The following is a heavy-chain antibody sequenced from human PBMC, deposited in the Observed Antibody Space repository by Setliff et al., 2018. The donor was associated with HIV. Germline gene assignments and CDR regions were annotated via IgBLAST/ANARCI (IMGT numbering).Heavy chain of an antibody. V-gene: IGHV4-34*01. D-gene: IGHD6-25*01. J-gene: IGHJ4*02. Sequence: TLSLTCAVYGGSFSGYYWSWIRQPPGKGLEWIGEINHRGSTNYNPSLKSRVTISVETSKNQFSLKLNSVTAADTAVYYCAREAARVVDFWGQGTLVTVS. CDR1: GGSFSGYY. CDR3: AREAARVVDF. CDR2: INHRGST.